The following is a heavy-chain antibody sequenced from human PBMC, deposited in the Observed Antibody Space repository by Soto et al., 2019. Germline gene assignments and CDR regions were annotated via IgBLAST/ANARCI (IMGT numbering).Heavy chain of an antibody. V-gene: IGHV1-18*01. J-gene: IGHJ4*02. CDR2: ISTYAGNT. Sequence: QVQLVQSGAEVKKPGASVKVSGKASGYTFTTYVISWVRQAPGQGFKGMGWISTYAGNTDYAQSLQGRVTMTTDTSTNTAYMELRSLRSDDTAVYYCARDRLHTTSSITFDYWGQGALVTVSS. CDR1: GYTFTTYV. D-gene: IGHD2-21*01. CDR3: ARDRLHTTSSITFDY.